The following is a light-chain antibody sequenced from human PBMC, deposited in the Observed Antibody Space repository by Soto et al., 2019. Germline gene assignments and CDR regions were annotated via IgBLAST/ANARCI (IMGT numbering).Light chain of an antibody. CDR1: QGISYY. J-gene: IGKJ4*01. CDR3: LKHYTYPLT. V-gene: IGKV1-17*03. Sequence: DIQMTQSPSAISASVGDTITITCRASQGISYYVAWFHHKTGTVPKRLIFADSSLERGVPERFSGSYSGTRFNLTITRLQPEDFGTYFCLKHYTYPLTCGGGTKVDIK. CDR2: ADS.